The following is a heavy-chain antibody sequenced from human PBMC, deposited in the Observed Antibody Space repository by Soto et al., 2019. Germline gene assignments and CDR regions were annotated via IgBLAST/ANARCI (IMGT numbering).Heavy chain of an antibody. CDR1: GGSIGSNY. J-gene: IGHJ6*03. CDR2: IHYSGST. D-gene: IGHD6-13*01. V-gene: IGHV4-59*01. CDR3: ARAVYSIYYYYFYMDV. Sequence: SETLSLTCTVSGGSIGSNYWNWVRQAPGKGLEWIGYIHYSGSTNYNPSLKSRVIISVDTSKNQFSLELSSVTAADTAVYYCARAVYSIYYYYFYMDVWGKGTTVTVSS.